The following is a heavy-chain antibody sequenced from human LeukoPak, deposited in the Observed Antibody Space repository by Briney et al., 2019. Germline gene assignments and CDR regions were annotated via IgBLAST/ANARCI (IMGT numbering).Heavy chain of an antibody. CDR3: ARDRRGRGGSYRVFDY. CDR2: ISGSGGST. D-gene: IGHD1-26*01. CDR1: GFTFSSYA. J-gene: IGHJ4*02. V-gene: IGHV3-23*01. Sequence: PGGSLRLSCAASGFTFSSYAMSWVRQAPGKGLEWVSGISGSGGSTYYADSVKGRFTISRDNSKNTVYLQMHSLRAEDTAVYYCARDRRGRGGSYRVFDYWGQGTLVTVSS.